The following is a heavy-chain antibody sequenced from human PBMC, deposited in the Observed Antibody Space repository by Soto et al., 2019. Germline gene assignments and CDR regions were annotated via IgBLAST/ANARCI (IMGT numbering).Heavy chain of an antibody. CDR3: ARRPGHYDFWTAYPSYDYYMDV. CDR1: GGSFSGNY. J-gene: IGHJ6*03. D-gene: IGHD3-3*01. CDR2: INHSGGT. Sequence: QVLLQQWGAGLLEPSETLSLTCAVYGGSFSGNYWTWIRQPPGKGLEWIGEINHSGGTNYSPSLKSRVTVSIDTSKSQFSLKLSSVTAADTAVYFCARRPGHYDFWTAYPSYDYYMDVWGEGTTVIVSS. V-gene: IGHV4-34*02.